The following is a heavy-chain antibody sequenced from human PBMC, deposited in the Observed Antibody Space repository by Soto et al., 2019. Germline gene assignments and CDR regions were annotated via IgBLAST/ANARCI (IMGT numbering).Heavy chain of an antibody. V-gene: IGHV3-30*18. J-gene: IGHJ4*02. CDR1: GFTFSSYG. D-gene: IGHD3-22*01. Sequence: QVQLVESGGGVVQPGRSLRLSCAASGFTFSSYGMHWVRQAPGRGLEGVAIISYDGNYKHHADSVKGRFTIPRDNSKNTLYLEMNSLRAEDTAVYYCGKVSTYYYDSTFDYWGQGTLVTVSS. CDR3: GKVSTYYYDSTFDY. CDR2: ISYDGNYK.